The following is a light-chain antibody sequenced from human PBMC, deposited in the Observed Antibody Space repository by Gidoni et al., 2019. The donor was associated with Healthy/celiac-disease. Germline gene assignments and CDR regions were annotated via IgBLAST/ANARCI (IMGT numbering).Light chain of an antibody. CDR3: IGT. J-gene: IGKJ4*01. CDR1: QSLLHSNGYNY. CDR2: LGS. V-gene: IGKV2-28*01. Sequence: DIVLTQSPLSLPVTPGEPASISCRSSQSLLHSNGYNYLDWYLQKPGQSPQLLIYLGSNRASGVPDRFSGSGSGTDFTLKISRVEAEDVGVYYCIGTFGGGTKVEIK.